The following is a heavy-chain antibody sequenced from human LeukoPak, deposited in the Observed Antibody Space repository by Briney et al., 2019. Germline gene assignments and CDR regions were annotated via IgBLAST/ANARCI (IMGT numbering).Heavy chain of an antibody. CDR3: AKSPRGYSYGCGMGYYYYMDV. CDR2: ISGSGGST. J-gene: IGHJ6*03. D-gene: IGHD5-18*01. CDR1: GFTVSSDY. V-gene: IGHV3-23*01. Sequence: PGGSLRLSCAASGFTVSSDYMSWVRQAPGKGLEWVSAISGSGGSTYYADSVKGRFTISRDNSKNTLYLQMNSLRAEDTAVYYCAKSPRGYSYGCGMGYYYYMDVWGKGTTVTVSS.